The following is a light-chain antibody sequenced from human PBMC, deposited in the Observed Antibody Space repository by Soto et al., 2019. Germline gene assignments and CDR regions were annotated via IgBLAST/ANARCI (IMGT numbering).Light chain of an antibody. V-gene: IGKV1-13*02. J-gene: IGKJ5*01. Sequence: AIQLTQSPSSLSASVGDRVTITCRASQSISSALAWYQQKPGKAPKLLIYDASSLERGVPSRFSGSGSGTDFTLTISSLQPEDFATYYCQQFNSYPTTFGQGTRLEIK. CDR1: QSISSA. CDR3: QQFNSYPTT. CDR2: DAS.